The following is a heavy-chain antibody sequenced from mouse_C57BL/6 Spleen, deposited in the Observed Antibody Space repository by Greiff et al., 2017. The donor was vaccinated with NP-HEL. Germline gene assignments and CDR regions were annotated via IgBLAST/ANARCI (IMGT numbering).Heavy chain of an antibody. D-gene: IGHD1-1*01. CDR3: ARRDYGSLYFDY. CDR1: GFTFSDYG. Sequence: EVQLVESGGGLVKPGGSLKLSCAASGFTFSDYGMHWVRQAPEKGLEWVAYISSGSSTIYYADTVKGRFTISRDNAKNTLFLQMTSLRSEDTAMYYCARRDYGSLYFDYWGQGTTLTVSS. V-gene: IGHV5-17*01. J-gene: IGHJ2*01. CDR2: ISSGSSTI.